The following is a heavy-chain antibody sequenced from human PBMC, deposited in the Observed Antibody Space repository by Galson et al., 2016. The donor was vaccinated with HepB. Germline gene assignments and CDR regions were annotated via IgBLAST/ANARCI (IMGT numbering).Heavy chain of an antibody. CDR1: GFTFSDHV. CDR2: ISDSGENT. J-gene: IGHJ4*02. Sequence: SLRLSCAASGFTFSDHVMTWVRRAPGKGLEWLAAISDSGENTYYADSVKGRFSVSRDNSKNTVCLHMDSLRTEDTAVYYCAQGSGGYSYWGQGTQVSVSS. D-gene: IGHD1-26*01. V-gene: IGHV3-23*01. CDR3: AQGSGGYSY.